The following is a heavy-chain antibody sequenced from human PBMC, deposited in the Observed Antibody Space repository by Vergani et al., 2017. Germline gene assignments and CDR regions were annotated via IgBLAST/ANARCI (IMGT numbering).Heavy chain of an antibody. J-gene: IGHJ4*02. D-gene: IGHD2-15*01. Sequence: EVQLVESGGGLVQPGRSLRLSCAASGFTFDDYAMHWVRQAPGKGLEWVSGISWNSGSIGYADSVKGRFTISRDNSKNTLYLQMNSLRAEDTAVYYCAKCGEPLGYCSGGSCYVAYYFDYWGQGTLVTVSS. V-gene: IGHV3-9*01. CDR3: AKCGEPLGYCSGGSCYVAYYFDY. CDR1: GFTFDDYA. CDR2: ISWNSGSI.